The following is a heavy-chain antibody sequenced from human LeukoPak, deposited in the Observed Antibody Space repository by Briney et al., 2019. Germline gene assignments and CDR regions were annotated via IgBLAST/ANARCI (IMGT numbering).Heavy chain of an antibody. CDR1: GFTFSSYG. CDR2: IWYDGSNK. D-gene: IGHD6-19*01. J-gene: IGHJ4*02. Sequence: GRSLRLSCAASGFTFSSYGMHWVRQAPGKGQEWVAVIWYDGSNKYYADSVKGRFTISRDNSKNTLYLQMNSLRAEDTAVYYCANLAVAGAIDYWGQGTLVTVSS. V-gene: IGHV3-33*06. CDR3: ANLAVAGAIDY.